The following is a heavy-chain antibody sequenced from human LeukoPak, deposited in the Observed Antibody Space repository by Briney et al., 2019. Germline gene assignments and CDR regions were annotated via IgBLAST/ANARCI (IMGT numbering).Heavy chain of an antibody. D-gene: IGHD4-23*01. J-gene: IGHJ4*02. CDR3: ARGRRPRWNRETFDY. V-gene: IGHV1-2*02. CDR1: GYTFTGYY. CDR2: INPNSGGT. Sequence: ASVRVSCKASGYTFTGYYMHWVRQAPGQGLEWMGWINPNSGGTNYAQKFQGRVTMTRDTSISTAYMELSRLRSDDTAVYYCARGRRPRWNRETFDYWGQGTLVTVSS.